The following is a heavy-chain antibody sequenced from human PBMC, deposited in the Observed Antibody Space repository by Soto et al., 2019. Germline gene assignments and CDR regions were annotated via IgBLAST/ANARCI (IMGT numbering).Heavy chain of an antibody. V-gene: IGHV4-59*01. CDR3: ARLTIGRLDY. CDR2: IYYTGST. CDR1: GGSISSYY. J-gene: IGHJ4*02. Sequence: TSETLSLTCTVSGGSISSYYWSWIRQPPGKRLEWIGYIYYTGSTKYNPSLKSRVTMSIDTSKNQFSLKLSSVTAADTAVYYCARLTIGRLDYWGQGTLVTVSS. D-gene: IGHD7-27*01.